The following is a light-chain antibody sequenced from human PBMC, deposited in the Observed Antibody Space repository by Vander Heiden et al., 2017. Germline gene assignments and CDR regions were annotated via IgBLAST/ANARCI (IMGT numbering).Light chain of an antibody. CDR2: WAS. CDR1: RSVLYSSNNKKY. CDR3: QQYYSTPFT. Sequence: DIVMTQYPDSLAVSLGERATINCTSSRSVLYSSNNKKYVAWYQQKPGQPPKLLIYWASTRESGVPDRFSGSGSGTDFTLTISSLQAEDVAVYYCQQYYSTPFTFGQGTRLEIK. J-gene: IGKJ5*01. V-gene: IGKV4-1*01.